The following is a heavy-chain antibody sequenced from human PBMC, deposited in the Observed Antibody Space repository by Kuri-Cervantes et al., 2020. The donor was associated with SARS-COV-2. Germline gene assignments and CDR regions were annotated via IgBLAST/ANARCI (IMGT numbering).Heavy chain of an antibody. Sequence: GGSLRLSCAASGFTFSSYDMHLVRQATGKGLEWVSAIGTAGDPYYPGSVKGRFTISRDNAKNSLYLQMNSLRAEDTALYYCAKDMTTVPHDAFDIWGQGTRVTVSS. V-gene: IGHV3-13*05. CDR3: AKDMTTVPHDAFDI. CDR1: GFTFSSYD. D-gene: IGHD4-17*01. J-gene: IGHJ3*02. CDR2: IGTAGDP.